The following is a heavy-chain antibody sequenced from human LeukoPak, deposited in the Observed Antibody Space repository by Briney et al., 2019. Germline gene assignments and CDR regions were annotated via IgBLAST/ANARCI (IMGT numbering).Heavy chain of an antibody. CDR2: IYYSGST. CDR1: GGSISSGGYY. D-gene: IGHD5-18*01. J-gene: IGHJ5*02. Sequence: SETLSLTCTVSGGSISSGGYYWRWIRQHPGKGLEWIGYIYYSGSTYYNPSLKSRVTISVDTSKNQFSLKLSSVTAADTAVYYCARGPSVDTAMVYNWFDPWGQGTLVTVSS. V-gene: IGHV4-31*03. CDR3: ARGPSVDTAMVYNWFDP.